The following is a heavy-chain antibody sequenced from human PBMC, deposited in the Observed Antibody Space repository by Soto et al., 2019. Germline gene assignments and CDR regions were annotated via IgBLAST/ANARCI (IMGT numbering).Heavy chain of an antibody. D-gene: IGHD3-22*01. Sequence: SETLSLTCTVSGGSISSGGYYWSWIRQHPGKGLEWIGYIYYSGSTYYNPSLKSRVTISVDTSKNQFSLKLSSVTAADTAVYYCARRPYYYDSSGYYSLDYWGQGTLVTVSS. CDR2: IYYSGST. CDR3: ARRPYYYDSSGYYSLDY. V-gene: IGHV4-31*03. J-gene: IGHJ4*02. CDR1: GGSISSGGYY.